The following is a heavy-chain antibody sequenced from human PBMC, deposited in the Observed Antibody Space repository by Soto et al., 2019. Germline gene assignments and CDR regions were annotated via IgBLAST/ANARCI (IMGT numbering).Heavy chain of an antibody. CDR3: ARVGXXXXLDY. Sequence: EVHLVESGGGLVQPGGSLRLSCEASGFTFSSHWMSWVRQAPGKGLEWVAYIKQDGSERYYVDSLKGRVTISRDNARNSLFLQMNSXXAXDTXXXXXARVGXXXXLDYWGQGTLVTVSS. CDR1: GFTFSSHW. V-gene: IGHV3-7*01. D-gene: IGHD1-26*01. CDR2: IKQDGSER. J-gene: IGHJ4*02.